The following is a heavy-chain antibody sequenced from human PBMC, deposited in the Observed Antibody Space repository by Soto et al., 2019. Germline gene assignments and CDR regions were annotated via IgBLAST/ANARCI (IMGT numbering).Heavy chain of an antibody. V-gene: IGHV3-11*01. D-gene: IGHD5-12*01. CDR1: GFTFSDYY. J-gene: IGHJ4*02. CDR2: ISKSGGTT. CDR3: ARVEGAYAIDY. Sequence: QVQLVESGGGLVKPGGSLRLSCAPSGFTFSDYYMSWIRQAPGKGPEWVSYISKSGGTTQYADSVRGRFTISRDNAKNSLYLQMNSLRAEDTAMYYCARVEGAYAIDYWGQGTQVTVSS.